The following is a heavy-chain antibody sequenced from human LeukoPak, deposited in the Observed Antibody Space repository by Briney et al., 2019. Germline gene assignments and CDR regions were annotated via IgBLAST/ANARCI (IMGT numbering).Heavy chain of an antibody. Sequence: GGSLRLSCAASGFTLSNSAMSWVRQAPGKGLEWVSAISRSGDRTFYADSAKGRFTISRDSSIDTLFLEMNSLRAEDTAVYFCAKELRPNDYWGQGTLVTVSS. D-gene: IGHD2-15*01. CDR3: AKELRPNDY. V-gene: IGHV3-23*01. CDR1: GFTLSNSA. CDR2: ISRSGDRT. J-gene: IGHJ4*02.